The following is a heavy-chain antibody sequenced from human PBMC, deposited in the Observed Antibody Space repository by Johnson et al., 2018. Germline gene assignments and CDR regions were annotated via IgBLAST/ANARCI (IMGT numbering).Heavy chain of an antibody. Sequence: QVQLQESGPGLVKPSGTLSLTCAVSGGSISSSNWWSWVRQPPGKGLEWIGEIYHSGSTNYNPSLKSRVTLSVDKSKNHFSRKLSSVTAADTAVYYCARDRSRTPRPHALDIWGQGTMVTVSS. D-gene: IGHD2-2*01. V-gene: IGHV4-4*02. CDR3: ARDRSRTPRPHALDI. J-gene: IGHJ3*02. CDR1: GGSISSSNW. CDR2: IYHSGST.